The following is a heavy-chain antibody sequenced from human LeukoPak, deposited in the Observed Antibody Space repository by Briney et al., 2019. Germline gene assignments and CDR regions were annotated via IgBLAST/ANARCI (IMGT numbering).Heavy chain of an antibody. J-gene: IGHJ4*02. CDR3: AKDLRGRYDY. V-gene: IGHV3-23*01. D-gene: IGHD1-26*01. CDR2: MSASGGST. Sequence: PGGSLRLSCAASGFTFSSYAMTWVRQAPGKGLEWVSTMSASGGSTYYADSVKGRFTISRDNSENTLYLQMNSLRAEDTAVYYCAKDLRGRYDYWGQGTLVTVSS. CDR1: GFTFSSYA.